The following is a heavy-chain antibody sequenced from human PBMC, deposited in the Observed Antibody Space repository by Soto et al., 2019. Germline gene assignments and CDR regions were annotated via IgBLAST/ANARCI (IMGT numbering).Heavy chain of an antibody. Sequence: PGGSLRLSCAASGFTFSSYGTHWVRQAPGKGLEWVAVISYDGSNKYYADSVKSRFTISRDNSKNTLYLQMNSLRAEDTAVYYCAKYGGPSGPFDYWGQGTLVTVSS. CDR3: AKYGGPSGPFDY. J-gene: IGHJ4*02. V-gene: IGHV3-30*18. CDR1: GFTFSSYG. CDR2: ISYDGSNK. D-gene: IGHD3-10*01.